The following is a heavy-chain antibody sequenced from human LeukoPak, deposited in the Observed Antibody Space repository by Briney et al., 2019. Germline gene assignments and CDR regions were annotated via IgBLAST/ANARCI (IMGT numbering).Heavy chain of an antibody. CDR1: GFTFSSYA. V-gene: IGHV3-23*01. CDR2: ISSSGGST. CDR3: AKDAYGKVRANWFDP. J-gene: IGHJ5*02. D-gene: IGHD3-10*01. Sequence: GGSLRLSCAASGFTFSSYAMSWVRQAPGKGLEWVSAISSSGGSTYYAGSVKGRFTISRDNSKNTLYLQMNSLRAEDTAIYYCAKDAYGKVRANWFDPWGQGTLVTVSS.